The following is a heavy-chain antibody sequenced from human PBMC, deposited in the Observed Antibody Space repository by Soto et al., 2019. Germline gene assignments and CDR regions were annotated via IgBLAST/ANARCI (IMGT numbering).Heavy chain of an antibody. CDR2: IVPDGRNQ. J-gene: IGHJ3*01. Sequence: GGSLRLSCVASGSPFDVHWVRQAPGKGPEWVAHIVPDGRNQYWADSVKGRFTGSRDNAKNTVYLQMNSLRTEDTAVYYRARGPTHGAFDLWGQGTMVTVSS. V-gene: IGHV3-30-3*01. CDR1: GSPFD. CDR3: ARGPTHGAFDL.